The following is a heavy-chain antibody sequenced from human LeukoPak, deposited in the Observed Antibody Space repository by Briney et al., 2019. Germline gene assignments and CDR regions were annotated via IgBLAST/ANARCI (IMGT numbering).Heavy chain of an antibody. D-gene: IGHD6-13*01. J-gene: IGHJ4*02. CDR2: ISSSSSYI. CDR3: AGGAGDYSSSWY. V-gene: IGHV3-21*01. CDR1: GFTCSSYS. Sequence: GGSLRLSCSAYGFTCSSYSMNWIRQAPGNGLEWVSSISSSSSYIYYADSVKGRFTISRDNAKNSLYLQMNSLRAEDTAVYYCAGGAGDYSSSWYWGQGTLVTVSS.